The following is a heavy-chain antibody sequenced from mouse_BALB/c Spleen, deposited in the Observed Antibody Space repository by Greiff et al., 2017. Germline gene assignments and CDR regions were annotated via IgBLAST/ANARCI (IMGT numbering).Heavy chain of an antibody. V-gene: IGHV1-9*01. CDR3: ARKVVEGYFDY. CDR1: GYTFSSYW. D-gene: IGHD1-1*01. CDR2: ILPGSGST. J-gene: IGHJ2*01. Sequence: QVQLQQSGAELMKPGASVKISCKATGYTFSSYWIEWVKQRPGHGLEWIGEILPGSGSTNYNEKFKGKATFTADTSSNTAYMQLSRLTSEDSAVYYCARKVVEGYFDYWGQGTTLTVSS.